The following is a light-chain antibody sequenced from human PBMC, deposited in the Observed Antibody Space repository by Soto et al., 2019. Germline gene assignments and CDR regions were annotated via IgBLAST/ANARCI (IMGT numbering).Light chain of an antibody. Sequence: EIVMTQSPATLSVSPGERATLSCRASQSVSGHLAWYQQTPGQAPRLLIYAASTRATGIPARFSGSGSGTEFTLTISSLQSEDFAVYYCQQYKNWPPITFGPGNKVDIK. J-gene: IGKJ3*01. CDR1: QSVSGH. V-gene: IGKV3-15*01. CDR2: AAS. CDR3: QQYKNWPPIT.